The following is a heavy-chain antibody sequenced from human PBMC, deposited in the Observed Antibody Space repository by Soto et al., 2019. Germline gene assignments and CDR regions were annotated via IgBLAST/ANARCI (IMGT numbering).Heavy chain of an antibody. CDR1: GGSFIGYY. Sequence: SETLSLTCAVYGGSFIGYYWIWIRQPPGKGLEWIGEIDRSGSTNYNPSLKSRVTISADTSKNQFSLKLTSVTAADTAVYYCARQLFPTSHWGQGTLVTVSS. V-gene: IGHV4-34*01. J-gene: IGHJ1*01. CDR3: ARQLFPTSH. CDR2: IDRSGST. D-gene: IGHD3-10*01.